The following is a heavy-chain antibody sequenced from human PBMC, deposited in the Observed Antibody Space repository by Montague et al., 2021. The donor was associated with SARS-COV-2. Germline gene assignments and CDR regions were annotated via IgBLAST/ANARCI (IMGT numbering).Heavy chain of an antibody. CDR2: IYGVGRT. D-gene: IGHD2-8*01. Sequence: SLRLSCAASGFTFSYYAMNWVRQAPGKGLEWVSVIYGVGRTDYRDSVKGRFTISRDDSKDELYLQMNSLRVEDTAVYYCVKGKFFNELWDQGTLVTVSS. V-gene: IGHV3-23*03. CDR1: GFTFSYYA. CDR3: VKGKFFNEL. J-gene: IGHJ4*02.